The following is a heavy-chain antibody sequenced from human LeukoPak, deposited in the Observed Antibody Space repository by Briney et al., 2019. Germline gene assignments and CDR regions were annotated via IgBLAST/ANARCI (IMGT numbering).Heavy chain of an antibody. Sequence: PSETLSLTCTVSGGSISSYYWSWIRQPPGKGLEWIGYIYYSGSTNYNPSLKSRVTISVDTSKNQFSLKLSSVTAADTAVYYCARLIDSYYGSGSYYYYYYMDVWGKGTTVTVSS. CDR2: IYYSGST. D-gene: IGHD3-10*01. J-gene: IGHJ6*03. CDR1: GGSISSYY. CDR3: ARLIDSYYGSGSYYYYYYMDV. V-gene: IGHV4-59*08.